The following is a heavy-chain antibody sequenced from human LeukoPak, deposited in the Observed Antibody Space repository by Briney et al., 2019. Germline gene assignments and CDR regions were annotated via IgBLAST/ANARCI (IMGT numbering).Heavy chain of an antibody. Sequence: ASVKVSCKASGGTFSSYAISWVRQAPGQGREWMGGIIPIFGTANYAQKFQGRVTITADESTSTAYMELSSLRSEDTAVYYCARWRIVGATSWFDPWGQGTLVTVSS. J-gene: IGHJ5*02. CDR3: ARWRIVGATSWFDP. CDR2: IIPIFGTA. V-gene: IGHV1-69*01. CDR1: GGTFSSYA. D-gene: IGHD1-26*01.